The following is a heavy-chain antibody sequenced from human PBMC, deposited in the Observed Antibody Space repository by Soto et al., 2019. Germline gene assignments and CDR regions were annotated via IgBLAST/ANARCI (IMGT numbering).Heavy chain of an antibody. Sequence: SVKVSCKASGGTFSSYAISWVRQAPGQGLEWMGGIIPIFGTANYAQKFQGRVTITADESTSTAYMELSSLRSEDTAVDECARDRAESSIWYQYYYGMDVWGQGTTVTVSS. CDR2: IIPIFGTA. J-gene: IGHJ6*02. V-gene: IGHV1-69*13. CDR3: ARDRAESSIWYQYYYGMDV. CDR1: GGTFSSYA. D-gene: IGHD6-13*01.